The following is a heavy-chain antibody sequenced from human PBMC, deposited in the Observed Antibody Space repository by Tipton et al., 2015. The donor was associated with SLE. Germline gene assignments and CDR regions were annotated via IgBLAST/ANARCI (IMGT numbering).Heavy chain of an antibody. CDR2: ISKSGRT. V-gene: IGHV4-31*03. D-gene: IGHD3-3*01. Sequence: TLSLTCTVSGFSVSNGDYYWTWIRQLPGKGLEWIGYISKSGRTHYNPSLQSRLTMSLDTSKNQFSLKLSSVTAADTAVYYCATLDFWSGYRVDYWGQGTLVTVSS. CDR3: ATLDFWSGYRVDY. J-gene: IGHJ4*02. CDR1: GFSVSNGDYY.